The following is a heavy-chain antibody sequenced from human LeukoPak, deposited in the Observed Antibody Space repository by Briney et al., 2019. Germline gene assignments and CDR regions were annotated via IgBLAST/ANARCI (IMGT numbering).Heavy chain of an antibody. CDR3: ARERSAAGTPFEDY. J-gene: IGHJ4*02. CDR2: ISSSSSYI. D-gene: IGHD6-13*01. Sequence: GGSLRLSCAASGFTFSSYSMNWVRQAPGKGLEWVSSISSSSSYIYYADSVKGRFTISRDNAKNSLYLQMNSLRAEDTAVYYYARERSAAGTPFEDYWGQGTLVTVSS. CDR1: GFTFSSYS. V-gene: IGHV3-21*01.